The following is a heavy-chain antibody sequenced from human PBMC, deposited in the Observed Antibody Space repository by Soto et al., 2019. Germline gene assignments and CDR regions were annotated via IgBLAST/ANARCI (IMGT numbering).Heavy chain of an antibody. CDR1: GGSFSGYY. Sequence: LSLTCVVYGGSFSGYYWSWIRQSPGKGLEWIGGINHRGSTNYNPSLESRVTISVDTSKNQFSLKLPSVTAADTAMYYCARDGFCTSTTCRVGNWFDPWGQGTLVTVSS. D-gene: IGHD2-2*01. J-gene: IGHJ5*02. CDR3: ARDGFCTSTTCRVGNWFDP. V-gene: IGHV4-34*01. CDR2: INHRGST.